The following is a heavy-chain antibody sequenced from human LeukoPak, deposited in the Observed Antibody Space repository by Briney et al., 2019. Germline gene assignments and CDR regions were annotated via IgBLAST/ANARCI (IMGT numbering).Heavy chain of an antibody. D-gene: IGHD3-22*01. J-gene: IGHJ3*02. Sequence: SETLSLTCTVSGGSISSGGYYWSWIRQHPGKGLEWIGYIYYSGSTYYNPSLKNRVTVSRDTSKNQFSLKLSSVTAADTAVYYCARSMYYYDSSGYYWDAFDIWGQGTMVTVSS. CDR3: ARSMYYYDSSGYYWDAFDI. CDR2: IYYSGST. V-gene: IGHV4-31*03. CDR1: GGSISSGGYY.